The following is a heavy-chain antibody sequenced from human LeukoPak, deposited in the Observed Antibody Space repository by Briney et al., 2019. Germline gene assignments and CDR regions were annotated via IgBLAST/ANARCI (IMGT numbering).Heavy chain of an antibody. CDR3: ARPYYDILTGWVNNAFDV. CDR2: INAGNGNT. D-gene: IGHD3-9*01. J-gene: IGHJ3*01. V-gene: IGHV1-3*01. Sequence: GASVKVSCKASGYTFTSYAIHWVRQAPGQRLEWMGWINAGNGNTKYSQKFQDRVIITRDTSASTAYMELSSLRSEDTAVYYCARPYYDILTGWVNNAFDVWGQGTVVTVSS. CDR1: GYTFTSYA.